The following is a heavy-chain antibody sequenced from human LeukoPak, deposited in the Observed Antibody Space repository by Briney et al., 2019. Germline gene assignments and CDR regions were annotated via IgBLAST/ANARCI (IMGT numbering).Heavy chain of an antibody. D-gene: IGHD2-8*01. Sequence: GGSLRLSCAASGFTFSGYWMSWVRQAPGKGLEWVANIKQDGSEEYYVDSVKGRFTISRDNAKNLLYLQVNSLRADDTDVYYCARVRYCTNGVCYPGYYYMDVWGKGTTVTVSS. V-gene: IGHV3-7*01. J-gene: IGHJ6*03. CDR1: GFTFSGYW. CDR3: ARVRYCTNGVCYPGYYYMDV. CDR2: IKQDGSEE.